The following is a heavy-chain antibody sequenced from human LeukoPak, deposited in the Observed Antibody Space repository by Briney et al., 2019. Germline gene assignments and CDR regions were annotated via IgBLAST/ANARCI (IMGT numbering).Heavy chain of an antibody. CDR1: GFTFSNYA. D-gene: IGHD3-9*01. Sequence: GGSLRLSCAASGFTFSNYAMSWVRQAPGKGLEWVSSITGSGGSTYYADSVKGRFTISRDNSKNTLYLQMSSLRAEDTAIYYSAKTTHYDIFTGLDYWGQGSLVTVSS. J-gene: IGHJ4*02. CDR2: ITGSGGST. V-gene: IGHV3-23*01. CDR3: AKTTHYDIFTGLDY.